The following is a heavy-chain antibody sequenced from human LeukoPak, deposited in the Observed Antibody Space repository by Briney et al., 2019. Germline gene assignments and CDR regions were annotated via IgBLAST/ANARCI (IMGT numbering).Heavy chain of an antibody. CDR2: ISSSSSYT. J-gene: IGHJ4*02. CDR1: GFIFSDYY. V-gene: IGHV3-11*06. D-gene: IGHD7-27*01. CDR3: ARDLNWAFDY. Sequence: GGSLRLSCAASGFIFSDYYMSWIRRAPGKGLEWVSYISSSSSYTNYADSVKGRFTVSRDNAENSLYLQMNSLRDEDTAVYYCARDLNWAFDYWGQGTLVTVSS.